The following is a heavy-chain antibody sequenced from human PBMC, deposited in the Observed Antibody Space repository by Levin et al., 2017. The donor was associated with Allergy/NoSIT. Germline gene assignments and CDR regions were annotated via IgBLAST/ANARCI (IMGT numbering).Heavy chain of an antibody. CDR1: GFTFSSYS. CDR3: ARLSITEAFDI. V-gene: IGHV3-21*01. D-gene: IGHD3-10*01. CDR2: ISTSSNYI. Sequence: LGESLKISCAASGFTFSSYSMNWVRQAPGKGLEWVSSISTSSNYIYYADSMKGRFTISRDNAKNSLYLQMNSLRAEDTAVYYCARLSITEAFDIWGQGTMVTVSS. J-gene: IGHJ3*02.